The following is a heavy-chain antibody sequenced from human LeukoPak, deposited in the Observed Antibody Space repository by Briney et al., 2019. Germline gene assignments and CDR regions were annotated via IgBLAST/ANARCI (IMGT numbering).Heavy chain of an antibody. V-gene: IGHV4-59*01. Sequence: SETLSLTCTVSGGSISSYYWSWIRQPPGKGLEWIGYIYYSGSTNYNPSLKSRVTISVDTSKNQFSLKLSSVTAADTAVYYRARVDGSSPHFDYWGQGTLVTVSS. J-gene: IGHJ4*02. CDR1: GGSISSYY. D-gene: IGHD6-13*01. CDR2: IYYSGST. CDR3: ARVDGSSPHFDY.